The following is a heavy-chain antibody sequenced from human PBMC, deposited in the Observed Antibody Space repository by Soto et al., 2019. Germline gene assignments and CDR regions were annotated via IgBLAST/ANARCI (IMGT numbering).Heavy chain of an antibody. V-gene: IGHV4-59*08. CDR2: IYYSGST. CDR1: GGSISSYY. J-gene: IGHJ4*02. D-gene: IGHD2-2*02. CDR3: ARLGAHGYCSSTSCYTFDY. Sequence: PSETLSLTCTVSGGSISSYYWSWIRQPPGRGLEWIGYIYYSGSTNYNPSLKSRVTISVDTSKNQFSLKLSSVTAADTAVYYCARLGAHGYCSSTSCYTFDYWDQGTLVTVST.